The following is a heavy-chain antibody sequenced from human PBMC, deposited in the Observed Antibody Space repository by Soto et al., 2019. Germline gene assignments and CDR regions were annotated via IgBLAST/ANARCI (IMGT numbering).Heavy chain of an antibody. J-gene: IGHJ6*02. V-gene: IGHV3-23*01. D-gene: IGHD2-8*01. CDR1: GFAFGTYA. CDR2: ISSRGGST. Sequence: VQLLESGGGMVQPGGSLRLSSGASGFAFGTYAMNWVRLAPGKGLEWVSGISSRGGSTFYADSVQGRFIISRDNSKNTLYLQMDNLRVEDTAIYYCSKGGAEMLGYYYYFVMDVWGQGTTVSVSS. CDR3: SKGGAEMLGYYYYFVMDV.